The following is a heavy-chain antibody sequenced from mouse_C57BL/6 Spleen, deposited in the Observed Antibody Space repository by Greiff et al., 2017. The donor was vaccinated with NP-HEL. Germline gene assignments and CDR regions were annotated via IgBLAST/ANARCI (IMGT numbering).Heavy chain of an antibody. CDR3: TRDHSHYYGSSYAMDY. D-gene: IGHD1-1*01. CDR1: GFTFSSYA. J-gene: IGHJ4*01. Sequence: EVKLMESGEGLVKPGGSLKLSCAASGFTFSSYAMSWVRQTPEKRLEWVAYISSGGDYIYYADTVKGRFTISRDNARNTLYLQMSSLKSEDTAMYYCTRDHSHYYGSSYAMDYWGQGTSVTVSS. CDR2: ISSGGDYI. V-gene: IGHV5-9-1*02.